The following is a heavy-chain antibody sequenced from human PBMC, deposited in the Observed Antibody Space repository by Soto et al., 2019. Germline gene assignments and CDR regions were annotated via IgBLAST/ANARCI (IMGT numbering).Heavy chain of an antibody. J-gene: IGHJ4*02. V-gene: IGHV3-48*02. CDR2: ISSSSSTI. D-gene: IGHD1-7*01. CDR3: ASNWNYGYYFDY. Sequence: EVQLVESGGGLVQPGGSLRLSCAASGFTFSSYSMNWVRQAPGKGLEWVSYISSSSSTIYYVDSVKGRFTISRDNAKNSLYLQMNSLRDEDTAVYYCASNWNYGYYFDYWGQGTLVTVSS. CDR1: GFTFSSYS.